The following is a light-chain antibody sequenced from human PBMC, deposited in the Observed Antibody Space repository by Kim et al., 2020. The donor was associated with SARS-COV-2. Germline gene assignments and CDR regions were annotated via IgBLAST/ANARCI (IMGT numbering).Light chain of an antibody. CDR3: QQYGSSPYT. CDR1: QSVSSSY. CDR2: GAS. Sequence: EIVLTQSPGTLSLSPGERATLSCRASQSVSSSYLAWYQQKPGQAPRLLIYGASSRATGIPDRFRGSGSGTDFTLTISRLEPEDFAVYYCQQYGSSPYTFGQWTKLEI. V-gene: IGKV3-20*01. J-gene: IGKJ2*01.